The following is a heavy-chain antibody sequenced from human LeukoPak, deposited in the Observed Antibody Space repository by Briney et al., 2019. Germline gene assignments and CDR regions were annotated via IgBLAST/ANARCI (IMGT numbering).Heavy chain of an antibody. V-gene: IGHV4-61*05. CDR1: GGSITSSSYY. J-gene: IGHJ4*02. Sequence: SETLSLTCTVSGGSITSSSYYWGWIRQPPGKGLEWIGYIYYSGSTNYNPSLKSRVTISVDTSKNQFSLKLSSVTAADTAVYYCARAAGNYGGNPKRPYYFDYWGQGTLVTVSS. D-gene: IGHD4-23*01. CDR2: IYYSGST. CDR3: ARAAGNYGGNPKRPYYFDY.